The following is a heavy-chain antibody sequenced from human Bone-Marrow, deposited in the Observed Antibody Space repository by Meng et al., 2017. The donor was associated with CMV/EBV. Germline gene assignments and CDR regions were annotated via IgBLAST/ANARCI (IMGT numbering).Heavy chain of an antibody. CDR2: INHSGST. CDR1: GGSFSGYY. J-gene: IGHJ6*01. D-gene: IGHD6-6*01. Sequence: SETLSLTCAVYGGSFSGYYWSWIRQPPGKGLEWIGEINHSGSTNYNPSLKSRVTISVDTSKNQFSLKLSSVTAADTAVYYCARGSGIAARPNPSGGMDVWGQGTTVTGSS. V-gene: IGHV4-34*01. CDR3: ARGSGIAARPNPSGGMDV.